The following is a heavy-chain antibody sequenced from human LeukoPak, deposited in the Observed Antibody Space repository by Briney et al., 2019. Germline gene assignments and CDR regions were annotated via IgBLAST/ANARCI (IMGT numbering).Heavy chain of an antibody. CDR3: ARGGYCSSTSCYAPENNYYGMDV. Sequence: ASVKVSCKVSGYTLTELSMHWVRQAPGKGLEWMGGFDPEDGETIYAQKFQGWVTMTRDTSISTAYMELSRLRSDDTAVYYCARGGYCSSTSCYAPENNYYGMDVWGQGTTVTVSS. D-gene: IGHD2-2*01. J-gene: IGHJ6*02. CDR2: FDPEDGET. V-gene: IGHV1-24*01. CDR1: GYTLTELS.